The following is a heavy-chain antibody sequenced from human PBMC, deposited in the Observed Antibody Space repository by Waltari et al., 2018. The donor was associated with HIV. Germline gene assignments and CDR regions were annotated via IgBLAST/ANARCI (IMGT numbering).Heavy chain of an antibody. CDR1: GFTFSRYN. V-gene: IGHV3-21*01. Sequence: EVQLVDSGGGLVKPGGSQRLSCAVSGFTFSRYNMAWVRQAPGKGLEWVPSISFSSDYIYYADSVKGRFTISRDNAKNSLFLQMNSLRDEDTAVYYCARFGPGSGNFFFDYWGQGTLVTVSS. CDR3: ARFGPGSGNFFFDY. CDR2: ISFSSDYI. J-gene: IGHJ4*02. D-gene: IGHD2-15*01.